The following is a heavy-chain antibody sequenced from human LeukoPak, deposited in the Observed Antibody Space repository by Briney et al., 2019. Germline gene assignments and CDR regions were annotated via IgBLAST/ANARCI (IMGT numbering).Heavy chain of an antibody. D-gene: IGHD5-12*01. Sequence: ASVKVSCKASGYTFTGYYMHWVRQAPGQGLEWMGWINPNSGGTNYAQKFQGRVTMTTDTSTTTAYMELRSLRSDDTAVYYCARGAAGGYSPSVEFDYWGQGTLVTVSS. CDR3: ARGAAGGYSPSVEFDY. CDR2: INPNSGGT. CDR1: GYTFTGYY. J-gene: IGHJ4*02. V-gene: IGHV1-2*02.